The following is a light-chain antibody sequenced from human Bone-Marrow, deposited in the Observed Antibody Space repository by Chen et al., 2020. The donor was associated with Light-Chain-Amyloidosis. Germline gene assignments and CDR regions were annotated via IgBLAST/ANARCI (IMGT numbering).Light chain of an antibody. CDR1: TSNIGTYT. CDR3: AAWDDSLNGVV. CDR2: GDN. J-gene: IGLJ2*01. Sequence: QSVLTQPPSTSGTPGKRVTTSCSGSTSNIGTYTVHWYRQVPGTAPSLLIQGDNQRPSGVHDLFSGSKWGTSAALAISWLQSEDEADDYCAAWDDSLNGVVFGGGTKLTVL. V-gene: IGLV1-44*01.